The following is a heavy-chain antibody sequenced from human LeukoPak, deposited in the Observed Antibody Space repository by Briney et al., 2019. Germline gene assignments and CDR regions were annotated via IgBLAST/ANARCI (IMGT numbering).Heavy chain of an antibody. V-gene: IGHV3-48*03. D-gene: IGHD6-19*01. CDR3: ARGFSSGWYGRHFDY. CDR1: GFTLSRYE. J-gene: IGHJ4*02. Sequence: GGSLTLSCAASGFTLSRYEMNWVRQAPGKGREGVSYISSSGSTIYYAVSVGGRFTISRDNTKNSLYLQMNSLRAEDTAVYYCARGFSSGWYGRHFDYWGQGTLVTVSS. CDR2: ISSSGSTI.